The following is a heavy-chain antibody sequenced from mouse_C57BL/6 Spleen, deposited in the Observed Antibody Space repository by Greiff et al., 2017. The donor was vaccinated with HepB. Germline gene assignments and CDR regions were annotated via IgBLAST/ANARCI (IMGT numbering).Heavy chain of an antibody. D-gene: IGHD2-2*01. J-gene: IGHJ4*01. CDR2: IRNKANGYTT. CDR1: GFTFTDYY. CDR3: ARYIYYGYDKVMDY. Sequence: EVKLVESGGGLVQPGGSLSLSCAASGFTFTDYYMSWVRQPPGKALEWLGFIRNKANGYTTEYSASVKGRFTISRDNSQSILYLQMNALRAEDSATYYCARYIYYGYDKVMDYWGQGTSVTVSS. V-gene: IGHV7-3*01.